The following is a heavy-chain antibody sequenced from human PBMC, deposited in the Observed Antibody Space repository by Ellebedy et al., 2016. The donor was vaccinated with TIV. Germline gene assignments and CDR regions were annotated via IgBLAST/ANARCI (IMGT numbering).Heavy chain of an antibody. D-gene: IGHD3-16*02. Sequence: GGSLRLSCAASGFTFNSYGMHWVRQAPGKGLEWVAVISYDGSNKYYADSVKGRFTISRDISKNTLYLQMNSLRAGDTAVYYCAKDGGSGVWGSYRYYDYWGQGTLVTVSS. CDR1: GFTFNSYG. V-gene: IGHV3-30*18. CDR3: AKDGGSGVWGSYRYYDY. J-gene: IGHJ4*02. CDR2: ISYDGSNK.